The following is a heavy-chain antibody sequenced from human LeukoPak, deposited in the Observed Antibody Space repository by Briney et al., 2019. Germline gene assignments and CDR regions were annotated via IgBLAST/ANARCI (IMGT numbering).Heavy chain of an antibody. D-gene: IGHD2/OR15-2a*01. CDR1: GFTVSSNS. V-gene: IGHV3-53*01. Sequence: GGSLRLSCTVSGFTVSSNSMSWVRQAPGKGLEWVSFIYSGGNTHYSDSVKGRFTTSRDNSKNTLYLQMNSLRAEDTAVYYCARRAGEYSHPYDYWGQGTLVTVSS. CDR3: ARRAGEYSHPYDY. J-gene: IGHJ4*02. CDR2: IYSGGNT.